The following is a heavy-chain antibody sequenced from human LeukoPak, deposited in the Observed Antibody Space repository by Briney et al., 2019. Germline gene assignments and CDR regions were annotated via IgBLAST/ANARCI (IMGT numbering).Heavy chain of an antibody. J-gene: IGHJ4*02. CDR3: AKDASIAARRGFGPFDY. CDR2: ISGSGGST. Sequence: GGSLRLSCAASGFTFSSYAMSWVRQAPGKGLEWVSAISGSGGSTYYADSVKGRFTISRDNSKNTLYLQMNSLRAEDTAVYYCAKDASIAARRGFGPFDYWGQGTLVTVSS. CDR1: GFTFSSYA. D-gene: IGHD6-6*01. V-gene: IGHV3-23*01.